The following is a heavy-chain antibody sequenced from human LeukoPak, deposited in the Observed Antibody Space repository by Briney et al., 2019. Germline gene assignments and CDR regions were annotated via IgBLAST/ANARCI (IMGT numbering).Heavy chain of an antibody. CDR1: GGSVSSGSYY. Sequence: SETLSLTCTVSGGSVSSGSYYWSWIRQPPGKGLEWIGYIYYSGSTNYNPSLKSRVTISVDTSKNQFSLKLSSVTAADTAAYYCARDKGYYGMDVWGQGTTVTVSS. V-gene: IGHV4-61*01. J-gene: IGHJ6*02. CDR3: ARDKGYYGMDV. CDR2: IYYSGST.